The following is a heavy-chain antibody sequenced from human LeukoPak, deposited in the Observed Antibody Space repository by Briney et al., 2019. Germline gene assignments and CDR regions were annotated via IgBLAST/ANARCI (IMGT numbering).Heavy chain of an antibody. CDR1: GGSISSSY. D-gene: IGHD2-21*01. CDR3: ARGGLWWFDY. Sequence: SETLSLTCTVSGGSISSSYWSWIRQPPGKELECIGYIYDSGNTNYNPSLKSRVTISVDTSKNQFSLKLSSVTAADTAVYYCARGGLWWFDYWGQGTLVTVSS. J-gene: IGHJ4*02. V-gene: IGHV4-59*01. CDR2: IYDSGNT.